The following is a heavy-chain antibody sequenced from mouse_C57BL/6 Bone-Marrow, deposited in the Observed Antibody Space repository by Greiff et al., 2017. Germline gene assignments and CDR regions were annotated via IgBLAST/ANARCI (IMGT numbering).Heavy chain of an antibody. CDR3: ARTTMAPFDY. Sequence: VQLQQSGAELARPGASVKMSCKASGYTFTSYTMHWVKQRPGQGLEWIGYINPSSGYTKYNQKFKDKATLTADKSSSTAYMQLSSLTSEDSAVYYCARTTMAPFDYWGQGTTLTVSS. CDR1: GYTFTSYT. J-gene: IGHJ2*01. D-gene: IGHD2-1*01. V-gene: IGHV1-4*01. CDR2: INPSSGYT.